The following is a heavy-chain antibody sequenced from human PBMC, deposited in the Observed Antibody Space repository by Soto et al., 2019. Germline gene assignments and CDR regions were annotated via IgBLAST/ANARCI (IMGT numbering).Heavy chain of an antibody. V-gene: IGHV3-30-3*01. D-gene: IGHD2-2*01. Sequence: GGSLRLSCAASGFTLSSYAMHWVRQAPGKGLEWVAVISYDGSNKYYADSVKGRFTISRDNSKNTLYLQMNSLRAEDTAVYYCARGGLVRDCSSTSCFNTANYYYYYGMDVWGQGTTVTVSS. J-gene: IGHJ6*02. CDR1: GFTLSSYA. CDR3: ARGGLVRDCSSTSCFNTANYYYYYGMDV. CDR2: ISYDGSNK.